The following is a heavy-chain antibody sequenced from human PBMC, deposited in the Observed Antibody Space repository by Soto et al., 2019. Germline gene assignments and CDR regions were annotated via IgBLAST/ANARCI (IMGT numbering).Heavy chain of an antibody. CDR3: ARVPSGLGVVWTPRYYYAMEV. V-gene: IGHV1-8*01. CDR1: GYTFTSYD. J-gene: IGHJ6*02. D-gene: IGHD3-3*01. Sequence: ASVKVSCKASGYTFTSYDINWVRQATGQGLEWMGWMNPNSGNTGYAQKFQGRVTMTRNTSISTAYMELSSLRSEDTAVYYCARVPSGLGVVWTPRYYYAMEVWGQGNTVTGFS. CDR2: MNPNSGNT.